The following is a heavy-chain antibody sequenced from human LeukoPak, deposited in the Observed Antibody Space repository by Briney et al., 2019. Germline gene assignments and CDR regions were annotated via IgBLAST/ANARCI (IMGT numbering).Heavy chain of an antibody. Sequence: GGSLRLPCAASGFTFSSYSMNWVRQAPGKGLEWVSSISSSSSYIYYADSVKGRFTISRDNAKNSLYLQMNSLRAEDTAVYYCAGETGTTGYWGQGTLVTVSS. CDR2: ISSSSSYI. D-gene: IGHD1-7*01. V-gene: IGHV3-21*01. CDR3: AGETGTTGY. J-gene: IGHJ4*02. CDR1: GFTFSSYS.